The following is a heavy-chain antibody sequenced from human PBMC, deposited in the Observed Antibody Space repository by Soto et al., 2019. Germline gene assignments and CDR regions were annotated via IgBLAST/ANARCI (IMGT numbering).Heavy chain of an antibody. Sequence: SETLSLTCAVSGGSISSSNWWSWVRQPPGKGLEWIGEIYHSGSTNYNPSLRSRVTISVDKSKNQFSLKLSSVTAADTAVYYCATDLYSSSSYYYYGMDVWGQGTTVTVSS. D-gene: IGHD6-6*01. CDR2: IYHSGST. V-gene: IGHV4-4*02. CDR3: ATDLYSSSSYYYYGMDV. CDR1: GGSISSSNW. J-gene: IGHJ6*02.